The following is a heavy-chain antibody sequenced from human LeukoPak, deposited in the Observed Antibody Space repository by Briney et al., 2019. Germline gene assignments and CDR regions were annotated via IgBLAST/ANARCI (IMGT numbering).Heavy chain of an antibody. D-gene: IGHD3-10*01. CDR3: ARGVRGVIAHYYFDY. CDR1: GFTFSDYY. J-gene: IGHJ4*02. CDR2: ISSSGSTI. V-gene: IGHV3-11*01. Sequence: GWSLRLSCAASGFTFSDYYMSWIRQAPGKGLEWVSYISSSGSTIYYADSVKGRFTISRDNAKNSLYLQMNSLRAEDTAVYYCARGVRGVIAHYYFDYWGQGTLVTVSS.